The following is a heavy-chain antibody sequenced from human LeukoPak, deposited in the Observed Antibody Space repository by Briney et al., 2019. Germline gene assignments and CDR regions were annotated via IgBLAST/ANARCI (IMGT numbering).Heavy chain of an antibody. CDR3: ARDKPHYYYDSSGYQPSDY. CDR2: ISSSSSYI. D-gene: IGHD3-22*01. Sequence: GGSLRLSCAASGFTFSSYSMNWVRQAPGKGLEWVSSISSSSSYIYYADSVKGRFTISRDNAKNSLYLQMNSLRAEDTAVYYCARDKPHYYYDSSGYQPSDYWGQGTLVTVSS. J-gene: IGHJ4*02. V-gene: IGHV3-21*01. CDR1: GFTFSSYS.